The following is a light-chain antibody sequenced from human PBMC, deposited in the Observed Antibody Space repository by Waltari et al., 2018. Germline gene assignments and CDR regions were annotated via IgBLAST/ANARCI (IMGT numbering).Light chain of an antibody. Sequence: EIVLTQSPATLSLSPGERATLSCRASQSVSSYLAWYQQKPGQAPRLLIYDASNRATGSPARFSGSGSGTDFTRTISSLEPEDFAVYYCQQRSNWPWTFGQGTKVEIK. CDR1: QSVSSY. CDR3: QQRSNWPWT. J-gene: IGKJ1*01. CDR2: DAS. V-gene: IGKV3-11*01.